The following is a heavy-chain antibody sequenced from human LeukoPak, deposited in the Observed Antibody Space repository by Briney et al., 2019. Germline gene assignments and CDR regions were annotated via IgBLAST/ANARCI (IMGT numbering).Heavy chain of an antibody. J-gene: IGHJ4*02. D-gene: IGHD3-3*01. V-gene: IGHV3-11*04. CDR2: ISSSGNTL. CDR1: GFAFSDYY. CDR3: AKVGIIGVIITYYDY. Sequence: PGGSLRLSCAASGFAFSDYYMSWVRQAPGKGLEWISYISSSGNTLYYADSVKGRFTISRDNAKKSLFLQMNSLRAEDTAVYYCAKVGIIGVIITYYDYCGQGTLVTVSS.